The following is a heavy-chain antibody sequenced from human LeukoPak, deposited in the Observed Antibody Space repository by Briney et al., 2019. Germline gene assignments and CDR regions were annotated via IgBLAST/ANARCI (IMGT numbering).Heavy chain of an antibody. D-gene: IGHD2-2*01. CDR2: INPNSGGT. Sequence: GASVKVSCKASGYTFTGYYMHWVRQAPGQGLEWMGRINPNSGGTNYAQKFQGRVTMTRDTSISTAYMELSRLRSDDTAVYYCARVRVVPDTLYGMDVWGQGTTVTVSS. J-gene: IGHJ6*02. CDR3: ARVRVVPDTLYGMDV. V-gene: IGHV1-2*06. CDR1: GYTFTGYY.